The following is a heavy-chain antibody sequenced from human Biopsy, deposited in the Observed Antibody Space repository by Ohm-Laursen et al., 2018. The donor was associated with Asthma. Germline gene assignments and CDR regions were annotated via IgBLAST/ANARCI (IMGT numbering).Heavy chain of an antibody. V-gene: IGHV3-30-3*01. J-gene: IGHJ4*02. CDR1: GFTFRSYA. CDR2: GGSYYDGGLK. D-gene: IGHD3-3*01. CDR3: ARDVMEWYLPAFDF. Sequence: SLRLSCAASGFTFRSYAMHWVRQAPGKGLEWVAVGGSYYDGGLKYYADSVTGRFTVSRDDPKNTLYLQMNSLRPDDTAVYYCARDVMEWYLPAFDFWGQGTLVTVSS.